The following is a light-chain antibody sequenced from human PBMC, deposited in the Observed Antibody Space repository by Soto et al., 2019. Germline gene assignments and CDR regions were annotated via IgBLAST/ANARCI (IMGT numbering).Light chain of an antibody. CDR3: QHYGSSPGT. CDR2: GAS. J-gene: IGKJ2*01. Sequence: EIVLTQSPGTLSLSPGERATLSCRASQSVSSSYLAWYQQKPGQAPRLLIYGASSRATGIPDRFSGSGSGTDFTLTISRLETEDFAVYYCQHYGSSPGTFGQGTKLEIK. V-gene: IGKV3-20*01. CDR1: QSVSSSY.